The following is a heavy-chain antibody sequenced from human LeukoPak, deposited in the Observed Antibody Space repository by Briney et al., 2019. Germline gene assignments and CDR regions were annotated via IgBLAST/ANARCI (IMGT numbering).Heavy chain of an antibody. CDR2: IYSDGTA. J-gene: IGHJ4*02. CDR3: VRDLS. Sequence: GGSLRLSCAASGFTFSNNRMSWVRQAPGRGLEWVSVIYSDGTAYYADSVKGRFTIPRDNSKSTLYLQMNSLKADGTAVYYCVRDLSWGQGTLVTVSS. V-gene: IGHV3-53*01. CDR1: GFTFSNNR.